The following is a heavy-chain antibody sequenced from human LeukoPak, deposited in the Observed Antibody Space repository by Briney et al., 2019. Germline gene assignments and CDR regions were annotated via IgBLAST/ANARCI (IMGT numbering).Heavy chain of an antibody. J-gene: IGHJ4*02. Sequence: GGSLRLSCAASGFSFSTYSMNWVRQAPGKGPEWVSYISDSSGAIYYADSVKGRFTISRDNAKNSLYLQMNSLRVEDAAVYFCTRAPYDNSGYHEYWGQGTLVTVSS. CDR1: GFSFSTYS. CDR3: TRAPYDNSGYHEY. CDR2: ISDSSGAI. D-gene: IGHD3-22*01. V-gene: IGHV3-48*01.